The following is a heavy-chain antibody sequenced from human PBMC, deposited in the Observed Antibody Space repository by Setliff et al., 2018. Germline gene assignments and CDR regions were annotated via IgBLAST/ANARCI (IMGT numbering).Heavy chain of an antibody. CDR3: ARQPMDTIMVTFDY. J-gene: IGHJ4*02. CDR2: INPNNGDT. D-gene: IGHD5-12*01. CDR1: GYSFTVFG. Sequence: GASVKVSCKTSGYSFTVFGISWVRQAPGQGLECMGRINPNNGDTKSAQKFQGRLTMTRDTSISTAYMELSSLRSDDTAVYYCARQPMDTIMVTFDYWGQGILVTVSS. V-gene: IGHV1-2*06.